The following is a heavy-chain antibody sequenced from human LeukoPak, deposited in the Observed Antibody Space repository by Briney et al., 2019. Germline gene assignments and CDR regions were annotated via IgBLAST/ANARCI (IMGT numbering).Heavy chain of an antibody. J-gene: IGHJ4*02. V-gene: IGHV1-69*05. CDR3: ASSTANYYDSSGYYYEYYFDY. D-gene: IGHD3-22*01. CDR1: GYTFTSYG. Sequence: SVKVSCKASGYTFTSYGISWVRQAPGQGLEWMGGIIPIFGTANYAQKFQGRVTITTDESTSTAYMELSSLRSEDTAVYYCASSTANYYDSSGYYYEYYFDYWGQGTLVTVSS. CDR2: IIPIFGTA.